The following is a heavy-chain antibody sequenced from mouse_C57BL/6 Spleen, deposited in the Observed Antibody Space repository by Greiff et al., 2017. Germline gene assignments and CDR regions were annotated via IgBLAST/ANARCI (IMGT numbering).Heavy chain of an antibody. Sequence: VQLQQSGAELVRPGASVTLSCKASGYTFTDYEMHWVKQTPVHGLEWIGAIDPETGGTAYNQKFKGKAILTADKSSSTAYMELRSLTSEDSAVYYCTREHYGSSYYFDYWGQGTTLTVSS. D-gene: IGHD1-1*01. V-gene: IGHV1-15*01. CDR1: GYTFTDYE. CDR2: IDPETGGT. J-gene: IGHJ2*01. CDR3: TREHYGSSYYFDY.